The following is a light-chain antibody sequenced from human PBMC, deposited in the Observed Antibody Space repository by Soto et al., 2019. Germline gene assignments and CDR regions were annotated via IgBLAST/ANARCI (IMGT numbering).Light chain of an antibody. CDR3: QQYNDWPWT. CDR2: GAS. J-gene: IGKJ1*01. CDR1: QSVSSN. Sequence: EIVLTQSPGTLSLSPGERATLSCRASQSVSSNFLAWYQQKPGQAPRLLIHGASTRAPGFPARFSGSGSGTDFTLTISGLQSEDFAVYYCQQYNDWPWTFGQGTKVDIK. V-gene: IGKV3-15*01.